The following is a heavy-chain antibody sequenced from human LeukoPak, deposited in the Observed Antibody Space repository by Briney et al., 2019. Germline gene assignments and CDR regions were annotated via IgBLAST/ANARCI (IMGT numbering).Heavy chain of an antibody. CDR3: ARGAYYDLWSGYYGNDY. V-gene: IGHV1-46*01. CDR1: GYTFTSYY. J-gene: IGHJ4*02. CDR2: INPNGGST. Sequence: ASVKVSCKGSGYTFTSYYMHWVRQAPGQGLEWVGIINPNGGSTSYAQKFQGRVTMTRDTSTSKVYMELSSLRSEDTAVYYCARGAYYDLWSGYYGNDYWGQGTLVTVSS. D-gene: IGHD3-3*01.